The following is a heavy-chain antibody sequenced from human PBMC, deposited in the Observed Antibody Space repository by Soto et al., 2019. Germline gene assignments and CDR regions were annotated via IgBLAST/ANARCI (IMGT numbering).Heavy chain of an antibody. CDR2: MSDGGST. D-gene: IGHD2-21*01. CDR3: AGYCGNSIWPGDNYFVFDL. J-gene: IGHJ3*01. V-gene: IGHV4-59*01. CDR1: GCSIYTDY. Sequence: SEARSRTCHFSGCSIYTDYWNWVRQCPGKWLEWMVYMSDGGSTNYNPSLKSRVSISLDTSKKQVSLKLSSVSAADTGRDFCAGYCGNSIWPGDNYFVFDLWGQGTMVTVSS.